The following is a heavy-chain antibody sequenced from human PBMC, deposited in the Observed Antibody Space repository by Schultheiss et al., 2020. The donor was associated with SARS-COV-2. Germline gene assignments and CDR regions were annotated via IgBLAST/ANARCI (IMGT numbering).Heavy chain of an antibody. Sequence: GESLKISCAASGFTFSSYSMNWVRQAPGKGLEWVSSISSSSSYIYYADSVKGRFTISRDNAKNSLYLQMNSLRAEDTAVYYCAKKGGIAAPQHVGDYWGQGTLVTVSS. V-gene: IGHV3-21*01. CDR2: ISSSSSYI. CDR1: GFTFSSYS. J-gene: IGHJ4*02. D-gene: IGHD6-13*01. CDR3: AKKGGIAAPQHVGDY.